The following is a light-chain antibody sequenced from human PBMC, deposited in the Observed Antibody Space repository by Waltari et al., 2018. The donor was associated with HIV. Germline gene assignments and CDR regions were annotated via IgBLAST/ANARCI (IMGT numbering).Light chain of an antibody. CDR2: EVT. Sequence: QSALTQPASVSGPPGQSITISCTGTYSDVGGYNYVSWFQQRPGKAPKLIVYEVTHRPSGVSNRFSASKSGNTASLTISGVQAEDEADYYCSSYTSSSTLVFGGGTKLTVL. J-gene: IGLJ2*01. V-gene: IGLV2-14*01. CDR1: YSDVGGYNY. CDR3: SSYTSSSTLV.